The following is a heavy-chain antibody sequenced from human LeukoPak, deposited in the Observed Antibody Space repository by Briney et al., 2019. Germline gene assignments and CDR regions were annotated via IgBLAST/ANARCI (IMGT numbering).Heavy chain of an antibody. CDR3: ARDGSIAVKNWFDP. V-gene: IGHV3-30*02. CDR1: GFTFSRYG. CDR2: IRYDGSNK. J-gene: IGHJ5*02. Sequence: PGGSLRLSCAASGFTFSRYGMHWVRQAPGKGLEWMTFIRYDGSNKYYADSVKGRFTISRDNSKNTLYLQMNSLRVEDTAVYYCARDGSIAVKNWFDPWGQGTLVTVSS. D-gene: IGHD6-19*01.